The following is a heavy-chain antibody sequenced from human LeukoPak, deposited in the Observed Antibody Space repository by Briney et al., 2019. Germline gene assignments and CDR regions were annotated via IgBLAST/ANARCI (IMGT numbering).Heavy chain of an antibody. CDR1: GFTFSSYG. CDR3: ARENAGIAMARTYYYYYGMDV. Sequence: GGSLRLSCAASGFTFSSYGMHWVRQAPGKGLEWVAVIWYDGSNKYYADSVKGRFTISRDNSKNTLYLQMNSLRAEDTAVYYCARENAGIAMARTYYYYYGMDVWGKGTTVTVSS. J-gene: IGHJ6*04. D-gene: IGHD6-19*01. CDR2: IWYDGSNK. V-gene: IGHV3-33*01.